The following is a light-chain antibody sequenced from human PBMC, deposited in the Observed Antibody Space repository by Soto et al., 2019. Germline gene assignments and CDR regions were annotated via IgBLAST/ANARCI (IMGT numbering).Light chain of an antibody. V-gene: IGKV1-33*01. CDR1: QDIGKY. CDR2: DAS. CDR3: QQYDNLPLT. J-gene: IGKJ3*01. Sequence: DTQMTQSPSSLSASVGDRVTITCQASQDIGKYLNWYQQKPGKAPELLIYDASLLEAGVPSRFGGSGSGTDFTFTISSLQPEDLATYYCQQYDNLPLTFGPGTKVDIK.